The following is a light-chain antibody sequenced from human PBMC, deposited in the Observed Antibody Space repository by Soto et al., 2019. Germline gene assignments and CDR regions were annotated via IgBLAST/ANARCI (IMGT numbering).Light chain of an antibody. CDR1: QSVSSK. CDR2: GAS. CDR3: QQYSSSPS. V-gene: IGKV3-15*01. Sequence: EIVMTQSPATLSVSPGERATLSCRASQSVSSKLAWYQQKPGQAPRLLIYGASTRASGIPARFSGSGSGTEFTLTIGSLQSEDFAVYYCQQYSSSPSFGQGTRLEIK. J-gene: IGKJ5*01.